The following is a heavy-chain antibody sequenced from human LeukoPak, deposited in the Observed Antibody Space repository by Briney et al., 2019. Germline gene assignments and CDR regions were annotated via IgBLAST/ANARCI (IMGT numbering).Heavy chain of an antibody. CDR1: GFTFSSYS. CDR3: AKSYDFWSAFDY. CDR2: ISSSSSYI. J-gene: IGHJ4*02. V-gene: IGHV3-21*04. Sequence: PGGSLRLSCAASGFTFSSYSMNWVRQAPGKGLEWVSSISSSSSYIYYADSVKGRFTISRDNAKNSLYLQMNSLRAEDTAVYYCAKSYDFWSAFDYWGQGTLVTVSS. D-gene: IGHD3-3*01.